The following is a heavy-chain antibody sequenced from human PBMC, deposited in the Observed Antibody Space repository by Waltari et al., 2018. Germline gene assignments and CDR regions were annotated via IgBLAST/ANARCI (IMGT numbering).Heavy chain of an antibody. Sequence: QVQLQESGPGLVKPSETLSLTCTVSGGSISSYYWSWIRQPPGKGLEWIGYIYYSGSTNYTPSLKRRVTISVDTSKNQCSLKLRSGTAADTAVYYCATRGYSNSYYYMDVWGKGTTVTISS. J-gene: IGHJ6*03. CDR3: ATRGYSNSYYYMDV. CDR2: IYYSGST. D-gene: IGHD4-4*01. V-gene: IGHV4-59*08. CDR1: GGSISSYY.